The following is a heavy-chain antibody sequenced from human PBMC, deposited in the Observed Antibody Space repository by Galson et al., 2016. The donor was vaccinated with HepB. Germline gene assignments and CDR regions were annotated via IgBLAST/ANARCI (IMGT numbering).Heavy chain of an antibody. D-gene: IGHD3-16*01. CDR2: ISGSGGST. V-gene: IGHV3-23*01. CDR3: AKHRDGGGFRVWVWAFGEFDY. J-gene: IGHJ4*02. CDR1: GFTFSSYA. Sequence: SLRLSCAASGFTFSSYAMSWVRQAPGKGLEWVSAISGSGGSTYYADSVKGRFTISRDNSKNTLYLQMNSLRAEDTAVYYCAKHRDGGGFRVWVWAFGEFDYWDQGTLVTASS.